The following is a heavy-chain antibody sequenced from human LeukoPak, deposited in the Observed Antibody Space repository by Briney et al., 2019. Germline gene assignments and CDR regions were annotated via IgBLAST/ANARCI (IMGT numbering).Heavy chain of an antibody. Sequence: ASVKVSCKASGYTFTSYYMHWVRQAPGQGLEWMGWINPNSGGTNYAQKFQGRVTMTRDTSISTAYMELSRLRSDDTAVYYCASAGGYSGYDGGYFDYWGQGTLVTVSS. D-gene: IGHD5-12*01. V-gene: IGHV1-2*02. CDR2: INPNSGGT. CDR1: GYTFTSYY. J-gene: IGHJ4*02. CDR3: ASAGGYSGYDGGYFDY.